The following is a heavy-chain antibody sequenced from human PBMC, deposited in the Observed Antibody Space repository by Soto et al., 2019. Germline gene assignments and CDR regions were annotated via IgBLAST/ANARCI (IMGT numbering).Heavy chain of an antibody. CDR1: GDTFSFYT. Sequence: QVQLVQSGAELKKPGSSVKVSCKASGDTFSFYTINWVRQAPGLGLEWMGRVNPILSMSNYAQKFPGRVTMTADKSTSTANMELRSVRSEDTAFYYCATSYGSGYRAFDHWGQGALVTVSS. V-gene: IGHV1-69*02. J-gene: IGHJ4*02. CDR2: VNPILSMS. D-gene: IGHD3-10*01. CDR3: ATSYGSGYRAFDH.